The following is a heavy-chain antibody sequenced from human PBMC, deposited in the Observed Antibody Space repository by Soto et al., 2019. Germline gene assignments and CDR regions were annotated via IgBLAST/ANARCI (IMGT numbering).Heavy chain of an antibody. CDR1: GGSISSGGYY. D-gene: IGHD4-17*01. CDR2: IYYSGST. J-gene: IGHJ6*02. V-gene: IGHV4-31*03. CDR3: ARDRLAHYGDYGMDV. Sequence: SETLSLTCTVSGGSISSGGYYWSWIRQHPGKGLEWIGYIYYSGSTYYNPSLKSRVTISVDTSKNQFSLKLSSVTAADTAVYYCARDRLAHYGDYGMDVWGQGTTVTVSS.